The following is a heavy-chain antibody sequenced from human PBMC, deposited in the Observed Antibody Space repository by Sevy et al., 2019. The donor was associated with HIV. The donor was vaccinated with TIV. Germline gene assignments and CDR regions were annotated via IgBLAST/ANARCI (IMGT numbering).Heavy chain of an antibody. V-gene: IGHV3-21*01. CDR2: ISGSSNYI. CDR3: ARPYGSGSWEAFDI. J-gene: IGHJ3*02. D-gene: IGHD3-10*01. CDR1: GFTFTTYT. Sequence: GGSLRLSCAASGFTFTTYTMNWVRQAPGKGLEWVSSISGSSNYIYYADSVKGRFTISRDNAKNSLYLQMNSLRAEDTAVYYCARPYGSGSWEAFDIWCQGTMVTVSS.